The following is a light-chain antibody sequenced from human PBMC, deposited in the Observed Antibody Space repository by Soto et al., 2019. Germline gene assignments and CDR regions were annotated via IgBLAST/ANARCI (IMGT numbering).Light chain of an antibody. CDR2: GAS. Sequence: NVLTQSPDTLSLSPGERATLSCRASQSISSSYLAWYQQKPGQAPRLLIYGASSRATGVPARFSGSRSGTDFTLTISDLEPADFGLYYCQQRLNWPPGFGQGTKVDIK. CDR3: QQRLNWPPG. V-gene: IGKV3D-20*02. J-gene: IGKJ1*01. CDR1: QSISSSY.